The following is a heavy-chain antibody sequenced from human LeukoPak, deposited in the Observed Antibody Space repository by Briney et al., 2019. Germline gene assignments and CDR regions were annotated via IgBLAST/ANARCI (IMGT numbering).Heavy chain of an antibody. CDR1: GGSFSGYY. Sequence: SETLSLTCAVYGGSFSGYYWSWIRQPPAKGLDWIGEINHSGSTNYNPSLKSRVTISVDTSKNQFSLKLSSVTAADTAVYYCAPYCSGGSCYIQNWGQGTLVTVSS. J-gene: IGHJ4*02. CDR2: INHSGST. V-gene: IGHV4-34*01. CDR3: APYCSGGSCYIQN. D-gene: IGHD2-15*01.